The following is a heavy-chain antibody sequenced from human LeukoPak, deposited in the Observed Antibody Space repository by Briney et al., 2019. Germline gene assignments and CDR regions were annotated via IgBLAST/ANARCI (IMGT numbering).Heavy chain of an antibody. J-gene: IGHJ6*02. CDR1: GYPFTSYE. D-gene: IGHD3-22*01. CDR2: MNPNSSNT. CDR3: ARDYYDSSGYYFDQKRGEDYYGMDV. Sequence: GASVKVSCKASGYPFTSYEINWVRQATGQVLEWMGWMNPNSSNTGYAQKFQGRVTMTRNTSISTAYMELSSLRSEDTAVYYCARDYYDSSGYYFDQKRGEDYYGMDVWGQGTTVTVSS. V-gene: IGHV1-8*01.